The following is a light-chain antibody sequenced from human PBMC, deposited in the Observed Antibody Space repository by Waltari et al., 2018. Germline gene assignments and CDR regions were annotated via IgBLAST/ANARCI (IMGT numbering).Light chain of an antibody. CDR3: QQYGISSRT. J-gene: IGKJ3*01. CDR1: QSVSSSH. V-gene: IGKV3-20*01. CDR2: GAS. Sequence: EIVLTQSPGTLSLSPGERAALSCRASQSVSSSHLAWYQQKPGQTPRLLIYGASSRATGIPDRFSGSGSGTDFTLTINRLEPEDFAVYYCQQYGISSRTFGPGTKVDIK.